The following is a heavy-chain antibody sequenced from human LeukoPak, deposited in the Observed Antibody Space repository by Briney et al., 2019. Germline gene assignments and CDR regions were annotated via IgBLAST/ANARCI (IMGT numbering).Heavy chain of an antibody. CDR2: IYYSGST. CDR1: GGSISSYY. CDR3: ATQSGYSYGFDDY. D-gene: IGHD5-18*01. V-gene: IGHV4-59*01. J-gene: IGHJ4*02. Sequence: SETLSLTCTVSGGSISSYYWSWIRQPPGKGLEWIGYIYYSGSTNYNPSLKSRVTISVDTSKNQFSLKLSSVTAADTAVYYCATQSGYSYGFDDYWGQGTLVTVSS.